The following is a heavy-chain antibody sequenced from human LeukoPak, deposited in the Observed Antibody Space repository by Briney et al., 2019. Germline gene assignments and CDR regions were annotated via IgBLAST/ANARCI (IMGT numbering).Heavy chain of an antibody. CDR1: GYSVTNYG. Sequence: ASVKVSCKASGYSVTNYGVTWVSQAPGQGLEWMGWISGFSGHTQIAQQVQGRIMLTTDTSTSTAYMELRSLRSDDTAVYYCARASPYYGSGSVDYWGQGTLVTVSS. CDR2: ISGFSGHT. V-gene: IGHV1-18*01. D-gene: IGHD3-10*01. CDR3: ARASPYYGSGSVDY. J-gene: IGHJ4*02.